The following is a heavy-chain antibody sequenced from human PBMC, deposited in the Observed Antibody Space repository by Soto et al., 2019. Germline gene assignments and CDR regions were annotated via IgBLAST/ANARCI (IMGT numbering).Heavy chain of an antibody. CDR3: ARALSGALLRWEFDH. V-gene: IGHV1-46*01. Sequence: QVQLVQSGAEVKKPGASVKVSCKASGYTFTSYYMHCVRQAPGQGLEWMGIINPSGGSTSYAQKFQGRVTMTRDPSKNTVYMELSSLRSEDTAVYYCARALSGALLRWEFDHWGQGPLVTVSS. CDR1: GYTFTSYY. CDR2: INPSGGST. J-gene: IGHJ5*02. D-gene: IGHD2-21*01.